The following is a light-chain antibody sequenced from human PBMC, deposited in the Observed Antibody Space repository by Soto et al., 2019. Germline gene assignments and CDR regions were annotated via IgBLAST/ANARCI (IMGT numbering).Light chain of an antibody. CDR3: AAWDDSLNCHLL. J-gene: IGLJ2*01. CDR2: NNN. Sequence: QSVLTQPPSASGTPGQRVTISCSGSSSNIGSNIVNWYQQVPGAAPKLLIHNNNQRPSGVPDRFSGSKSGTSASLAISGLQSEDEADYYCAAWDDSLNCHLLFGGGTKVTVL. CDR1: SSNIGSNI. V-gene: IGLV1-44*01.